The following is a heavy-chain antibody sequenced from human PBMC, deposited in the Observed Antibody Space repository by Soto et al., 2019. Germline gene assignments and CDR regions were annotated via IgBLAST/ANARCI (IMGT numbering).Heavy chain of an antibody. CDR2: IYYSGST. J-gene: IGHJ3*02. CDR1: GGSISSYY. D-gene: IGHD3-3*01. V-gene: IGHV4-59*08. Sequence: QVQLQESGPGLVKPSETLSLTCTVSGGSISSYYWSWIRQPPGKGLEWIGYIYYSGSTNYNPSLKSRVTISVDTSKNQFSLKLSSVTAADTAVYYCARHVMWGYYDFWSGTLHGAFDIWGQGTMVTVSS. CDR3: ARHVMWGYYDFWSGTLHGAFDI.